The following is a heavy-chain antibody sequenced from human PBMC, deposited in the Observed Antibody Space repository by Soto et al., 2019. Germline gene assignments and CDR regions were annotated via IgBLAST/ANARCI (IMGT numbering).Heavy chain of an antibody. CDR3: AIGYSSGWYNFDS. Sequence: QVQLVQSGAEVKKPGASVKVSCKASGYTFTGYYMHWVRQAPGQGLEWMGWINPNSGGTKYAQKVQGWVTMNRDTSISPGFMELSRLRSDDTAVYYWAIGYSSGWYNFDSWGPGTLVNVSS. CDR1: GYTFTGYY. D-gene: IGHD6-19*01. V-gene: IGHV1-2*04. CDR2: INPNSGGT. J-gene: IGHJ4*02.